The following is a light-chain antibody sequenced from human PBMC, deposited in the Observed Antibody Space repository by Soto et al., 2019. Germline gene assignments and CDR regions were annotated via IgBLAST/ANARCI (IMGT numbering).Light chain of an antibody. J-gene: IGLJ2*01. CDR3: SSYTSSTTLRV. CDR2: DVS. Sequence: QSVLTQPASVSGSPGQSITISCTGTSSDVGGYNYVSWYQQHPGKAPKLMIYDVSNRPSGVSNRFSGSKSGNTASLTISGLQAEDEAVYYCSSYTSSTTLRVFGGGTKLTVL. CDR1: SSDVGGYNY. V-gene: IGLV2-14*01.